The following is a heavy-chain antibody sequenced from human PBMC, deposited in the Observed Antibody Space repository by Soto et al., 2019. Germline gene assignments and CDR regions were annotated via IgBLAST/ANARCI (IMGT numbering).Heavy chain of an antibody. CDR1: GASISSGDSY. Sequence: QVQLQESGPGLVKPSQTLSLTCSVSGASISSGDSYWTWIRQPPGKGLEWIGYIHYSGTTYYNPFLKSRVTISVDTSKKQFSLKLSSVTAADAAVYFCARDKSLTTDCDYWGQGTLVTVSS. CDR2: IHYSGTT. D-gene: IGHD3-22*01. CDR3: ARDKSLTTDCDY. J-gene: IGHJ4*02. V-gene: IGHV4-30-4*01.